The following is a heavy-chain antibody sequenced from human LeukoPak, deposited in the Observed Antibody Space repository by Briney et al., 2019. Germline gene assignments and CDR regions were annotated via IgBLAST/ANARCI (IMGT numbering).Heavy chain of an antibody. CDR2: TKHDGSER. J-gene: IGHJ4*02. D-gene: IGHD2-21*02. V-gene: IGHV3-7*04. Sequence: PGGSLRLSCAASGFTFTSYWMTWVRQAPGKGLEWVANTKHDGSERYYGDSVKGRFTISRDNLKNSLFLQMDSLRAEDTAVYYCARGGLYGDYYFDSWGQGTLVTVTS. CDR1: GFTFTSYW. CDR3: ARGGLYGDYYFDS.